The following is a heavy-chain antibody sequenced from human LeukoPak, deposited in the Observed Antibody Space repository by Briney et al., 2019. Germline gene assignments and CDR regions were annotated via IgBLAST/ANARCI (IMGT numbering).Heavy chain of an antibody. CDR3: ARDARYFFDN. CDR1: GFTFSSYW. CDR2: IKSDGSTT. D-gene: IGHD2-15*01. Sequence: GGSLRLSCAASGFTFSSYWMHWVRQAPGKGLVWVSRIKSDGSTTSYADSVKGRFTISRDNAKNTLYLQMNSLRAEDTAVYYCARDARYFFDNWGQGTLVTVSS. J-gene: IGHJ4*02. V-gene: IGHV3-74*01.